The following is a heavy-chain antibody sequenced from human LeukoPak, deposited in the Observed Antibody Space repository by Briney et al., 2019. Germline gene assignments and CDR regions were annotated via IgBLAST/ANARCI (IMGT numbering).Heavy chain of an antibody. CDR2: ISGSAGNT. D-gene: IGHD3-22*01. CDR3: AKVGPGYDRSGYYDN. Sequence: PGRSLRLSCAASGFTFSSYVMTWVRQAPGRGLEWVSGISGSAGNTYYADSVKGRFTISRDNSKNTLDLQMNSLRAEDTAEYYCAKVGPGYDRSGYYDNWGQGTLVTVSS. J-gene: IGHJ4*02. V-gene: IGHV3-23*01. CDR1: GFTFSSYV.